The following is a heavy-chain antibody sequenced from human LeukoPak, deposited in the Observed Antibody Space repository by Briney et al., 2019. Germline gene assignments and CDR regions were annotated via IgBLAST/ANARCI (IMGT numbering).Heavy chain of an antibody. Sequence: HPGGSLRLSCAASGVIISSYAMSWVRQAPGKGLEWDSAINGRGDNTYYADFVKGRFTISRDNSKSTVYLQMNSLRTEDTAVYYCAKDRVSPGFNWFDPWGQGTLVTVSS. D-gene: IGHD2/OR15-2a*01. J-gene: IGHJ5*02. CDR3: AKDRVSPGFNWFDP. CDR1: GVIISSYA. CDR2: INGRGDNT. V-gene: IGHV3-23*01.